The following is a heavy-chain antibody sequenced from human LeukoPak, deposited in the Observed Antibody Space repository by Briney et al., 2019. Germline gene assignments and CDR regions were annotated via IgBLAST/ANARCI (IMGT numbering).Heavy chain of an antibody. CDR3: AREFLRRGQLDYYYGMDV. CDR2: INSDGSST. CDR1: GFTFSSYW. Sequence: PGGSLRPSCAASGFTFSSYWMHWVRQAPGKGLVWVSRINSDGSSTSYADSVKGRFTISRDNAKNTLYLQMNSLRAEDTAVYYCAREFLRRGQLDYYYGMDVWGQGTTVTVSS. J-gene: IGHJ6*02. D-gene: IGHD6-6*01. V-gene: IGHV3-74*01.